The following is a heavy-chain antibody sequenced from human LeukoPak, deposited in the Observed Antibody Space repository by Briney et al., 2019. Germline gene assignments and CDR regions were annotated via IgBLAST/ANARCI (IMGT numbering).Heavy chain of an antibody. CDR3: ARGGFDSSGYYPFDY. V-gene: IGHV3-21*01. D-gene: IGHD3-22*01. CDR2: ISSSSSYI. Sequence: PGGSLRLSCAASGFTFSSYSMNWVRQAPGKGLEWVSSISSSSSYIYYADSVKGRFTISRDNAKNSLYLQMNSLRAEDTAVYYCARGGFDSSGYYPFDYWGQGTLVTVSS. CDR1: GFTFSSYS. J-gene: IGHJ4*02.